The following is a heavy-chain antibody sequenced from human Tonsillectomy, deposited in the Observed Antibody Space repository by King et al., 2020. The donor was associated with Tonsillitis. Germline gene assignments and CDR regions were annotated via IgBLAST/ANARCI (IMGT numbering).Heavy chain of an antibody. CDR1: GFTFSRYT. V-gene: IGHV3-21*01. J-gene: IGHJ4*02. CDR2: ISSSSSYI. Sequence: VQLVESGGGLVKPGGSLRVSCAASGFTFSRYTMHWVRQAPGKGLEWVSSISSSSSYINYADSVKGRFTISRDNAENSLYLQMNGLRAEDTAVYYCARVTYDILTGYYIDYFDYWGQGTLVTVSS. D-gene: IGHD3-9*01. CDR3: ARVTYDILTGYYIDYFDY.